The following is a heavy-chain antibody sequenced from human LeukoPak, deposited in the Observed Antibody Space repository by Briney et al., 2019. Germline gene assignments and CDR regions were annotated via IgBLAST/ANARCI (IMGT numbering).Heavy chain of an antibody. J-gene: IGHJ6*03. CDR3: ARARYYYDSSGYFTPTYYYYYMDV. CDR1: GYTFTSYY. D-gene: IGHD3-22*01. Sequence: GASVKVSCKASGYTFTSYYMHWVRQAPGQGLEWMGIINPSGGSTSYAQKFQGRVTMTRDMSTSTVYMELSSLRSEDTAVYYCARARYYYDSSGYFTPTYYYYYMDVWGKGTTVTISS. CDR2: INPSGGST. V-gene: IGHV1-46*01.